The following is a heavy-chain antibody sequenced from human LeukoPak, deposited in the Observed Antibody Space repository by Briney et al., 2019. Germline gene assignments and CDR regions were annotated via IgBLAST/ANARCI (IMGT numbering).Heavy chain of an antibody. CDR2: VNHSGST. Sequence: PSETLSLTCAVYGGPFSGYYWSWIRQPPGKGLEWIGEVNHSGSTNYNPSLRSRVTISADTSKNQFSLKLSSVTAADTAVYYCARGLNVVVVAATPFDYWGQGTLVTVSS. CDR1: GGPFSGYY. J-gene: IGHJ4*02. CDR3: ARGLNVVVVAATPFDY. V-gene: IGHV4-34*01. D-gene: IGHD2-15*01.